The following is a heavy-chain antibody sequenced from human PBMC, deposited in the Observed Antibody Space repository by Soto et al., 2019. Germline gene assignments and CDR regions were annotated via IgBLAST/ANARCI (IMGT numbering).Heavy chain of an antibody. CDR2: IVPRFGPP. Sequence: QVQLVQSGAEMRKPGSSLRVSCKASGGTFSDYAFSWVRQAPGHGLEWMGGIVPRFGPPNYAQKFGGRVTITADTSSSTVYMALSSLRFDDTAVYFCARDRIPLRLGKCSFTGMDVWGQGTTIIVSS. D-gene: IGHD3-16*01. J-gene: IGHJ6*02. CDR1: GGTFSDYA. V-gene: IGHV1-69*06. CDR3: ARDRIPLRLGKCSFTGMDV.